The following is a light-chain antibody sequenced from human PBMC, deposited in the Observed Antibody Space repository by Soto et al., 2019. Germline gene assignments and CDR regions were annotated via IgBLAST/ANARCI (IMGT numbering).Light chain of an antibody. CDR1: QGISNY. CDR3: QKYGGALT. CDR2: AAS. J-gene: IGKJ4*01. V-gene: IGKV1-27*01. Sequence: DIQMTQSPSSLSASVGDRVTISCRASQGISNYLAWYQQQPGKVPKLLIYAASALQSGVPSRFSGSGSGTDFTLTITSLQSEDVATYYCQKYGGALTFGGGTKVEIK.